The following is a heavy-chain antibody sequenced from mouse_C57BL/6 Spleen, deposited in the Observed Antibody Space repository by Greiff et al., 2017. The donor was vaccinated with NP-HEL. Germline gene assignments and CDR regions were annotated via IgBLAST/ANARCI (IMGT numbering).Heavy chain of an antibody. D-gene: IGHD2-5*01. CDR3: ARDTYYSNYDYAMDY. V-gene: IGHV5-17*01. CDR2: ISSGSSTI. CDR1: GFTFSDYG. J-gene: IGHJ4*01. Sequence: EVHLVESGGGLVKPGGSLKLSCAASGFTFSDYGMHWVRQAPEKGLEWVAYISSGSSTIYYADTVKGRFTISRDNAKNTLFLQMTSLRSEDTAMYYCARDTYYSNYDYAMDYWGQGTSVTVSS.